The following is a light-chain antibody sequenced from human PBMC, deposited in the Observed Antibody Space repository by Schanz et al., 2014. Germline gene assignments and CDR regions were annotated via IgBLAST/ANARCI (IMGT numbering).Light chain of an antibody. CDR2: GAS. CDR1: ESVSSSS. V-gene: IGKV3-20*01. Sequence: EIVLTQSPGTLSLSPGERATLSCRASESVSSSSLAWYQQKPGQAPRLLIHGASSRATGIPDRFSGSGSGTDFTLTSSSLEPEDFAVYYCQQHGHSISFGPGTKVDIK. CDR3: QQHGHSIS. J-gene: IGKJ3*01.